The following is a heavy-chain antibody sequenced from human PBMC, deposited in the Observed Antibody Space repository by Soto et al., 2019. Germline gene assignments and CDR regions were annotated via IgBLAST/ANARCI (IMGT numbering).Heavy chain of an antibody. CDR1: GFTFSIYA. J-gene: IGHJ3*02. D-gene: IGHD6-13*01. Sequence: QVQLVESGGGVVQPGGSLRLSCAASGFTFSIYAMNWVRQAPGKGLEWLAVISYDGSQKYSAESVKGRFTISRDNSKSTLYLQLDSLRAADTAVYYFASIAHFRPVIQAPAAAGRRDATFDIWGPGTLVTVSS. V-gene: IGHV3-30*04. CDR3: ASIAHFRPVIQAPAAAGRRDATFDI. CDR2: ISYDGSQK.